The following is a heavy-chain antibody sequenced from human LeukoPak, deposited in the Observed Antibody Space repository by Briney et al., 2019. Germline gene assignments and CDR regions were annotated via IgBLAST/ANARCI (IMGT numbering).Heavy chain of an antibody. CDR1: SGSISSSSYY. J-gene: IGHJ4*02. V-gene: IGHV4-39*01. CDR2: IYYSGNT. Sequence: PSETLSLTCTVSSGSISSSSYYWGWIRQPPGKGLEWIGSIYYSGNTYYNPSLKSRVTISVDTAKNQFSLKLDSVTAADTAVYYCARQGPYSSGWYPQFDYWGQGTLVTVSS. CDR3: ARQGPYSSGWYPQFDY. D-gene: IGHD6-19*01.